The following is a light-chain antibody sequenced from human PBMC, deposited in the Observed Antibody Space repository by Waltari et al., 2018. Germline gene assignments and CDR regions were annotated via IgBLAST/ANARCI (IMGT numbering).Light chain of an antibody. Sequence: QPPLTQPASVSGSPGPSFTISCAGASSDVGDYTYVPWDQRHPGKAPKLMIYDVSKRPSGVSDRCPGSESGNPASLPISGLQAEDEADYYCSSCAGSSTYLFGTGTQVTLL. CDR3: SSCAGSSTYL. V-gene: IGLV2-23*02. J-gene: IGLJ1*01. CDR1: SSDVGDYTY. CDR2: DVS.